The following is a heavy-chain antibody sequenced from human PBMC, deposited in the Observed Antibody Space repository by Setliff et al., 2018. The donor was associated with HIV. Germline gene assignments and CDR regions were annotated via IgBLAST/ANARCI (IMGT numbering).Heavy chain of an antibody. CDR3: ARHVGISIGGTRGDFDC. CDR2: IYYTGST. Sequence: SETLSLTCSVSGGSINSGHYYWSWIRHHPGKGLEWIGYIYYTGSTYFNPSLKSRVTLSIDTSRNQFSLKLSSVTAADTAVYYCARHVGISIGGTRGDFDCWGQGTLVTVSS. V-gene: IGHV4-31*03. J-gene: IGHJ4*02. CDR1: GGSINSGHYY. D-gene: IGHD6-13*01.